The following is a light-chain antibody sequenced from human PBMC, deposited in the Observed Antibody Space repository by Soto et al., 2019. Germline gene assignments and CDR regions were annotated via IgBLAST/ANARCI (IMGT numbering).Light chain of an antibody. CDR1: QSFHTNY. CDR2: GAS. CDR3: QQYGSSPGFT. V-gene: IGKV3-20*01. Sequence: EIVLTQSPGTLSLSPGERATLSCRASQSFHTNYLAWYQQRPGQAPRLLIYGASNRASGIPETFSGSGSGPDFTLTINRPEPEDYSVYFCQQYGSSPGFTFGGGTEIEIK. J-gene: IGKJ4*01.